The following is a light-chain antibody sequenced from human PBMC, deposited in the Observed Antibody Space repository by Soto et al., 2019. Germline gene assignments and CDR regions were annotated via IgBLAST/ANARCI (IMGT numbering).Light chain of an antibody. CDR1: SGSIANNY. CDR2: EDN. J-gene: IGLJ2*01. Sequence: NFMLTQPHSVSESPGKTVTISCSRSSGSIANNYVQWNQQRPGSTPSTVIHEDNQRPSGVPDLFSVSIDSSTNSASLTFSGLKTEDEADYPCQSYDGATMVFGGGTKVTVL. CDR3: QSYDGATMV. V-gene: IGLV6-57*04.